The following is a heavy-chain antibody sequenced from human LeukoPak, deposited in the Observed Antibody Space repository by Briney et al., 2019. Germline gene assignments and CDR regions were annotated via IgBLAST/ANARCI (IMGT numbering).Heavy chain of an antibody. Sequence: PSETLSLTWTVSGGSISSGGYYWSWIRQRPGKGLEWIGYIYYSGSTYYNPSLKSRVTISVDTSKNQFSLKLSSVTAADTAVYYCARYDYGDYSWNFDYWGQGTLVTVSS. CDR3: ARYDYGDYSWNFDY. D-gene: IGHD4-17*01. CDR1: GGSISSGGYY. J-gene: IGHJ4*02. V-gene: IGHV4-31*02. CDR2: IYYSGST.